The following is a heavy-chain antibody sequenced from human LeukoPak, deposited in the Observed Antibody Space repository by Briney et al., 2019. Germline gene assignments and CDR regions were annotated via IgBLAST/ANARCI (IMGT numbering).Heavy chain of an antibody. CDR3: ARGPSGDSSGYYPTY. J-gene: IGHJ4*02. CDR2: IYYSGVT. CDR1: GGSIRSYY. Sequence: SSETLSLTCTVSGGSIRSYYWSWIRQPPGKGLEWIGYIYYSGVTNYNPSLKSRVTFSVDTSKSQFSLKLSSVTAADTAVYYCARGPSGDSSGYYPTYWGQGTLVTVSS. D-gene: IGHD3-22*01. V-gene: IGHV4-59*12.